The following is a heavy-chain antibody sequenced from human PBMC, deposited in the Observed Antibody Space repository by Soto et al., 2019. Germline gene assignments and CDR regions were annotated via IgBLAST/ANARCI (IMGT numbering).Heavy chain of an antibody. CDR3: SYGDTPGPIDH. V-gene: IGHV4-59*01. Sequence: SETLSLTCSVSGASISSYYWSWFRQAPGKGLEYIGYIHNGERTNYNPSLESRVTISADTSKNQFSLRLSSVTAADTAMYYCSYGDTPGPIDHWGQGTLVTVS. J-gene: IGHJ4*02. D-gene: IGHD4-17*01. CDR2: IHNGERT. CDR1: GASISSYY.